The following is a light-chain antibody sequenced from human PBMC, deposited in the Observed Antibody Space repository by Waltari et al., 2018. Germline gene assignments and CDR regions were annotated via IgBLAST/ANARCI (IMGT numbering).Light chain of an antibody. CDR2: HAS. CDR1: QRISKY. Sequence: TLSCRASQRISKYLAWDQQKPGQAPRLLIYHASSRAAGIPDRFSGSGSGTDFSLSISRLEPEDFAVYYCQHYESLPVTFGQGTKVEIK. J-gene: IGKJ1*01. CDR3: QHYESLPVT. V-gene: IGKV3-20*01.